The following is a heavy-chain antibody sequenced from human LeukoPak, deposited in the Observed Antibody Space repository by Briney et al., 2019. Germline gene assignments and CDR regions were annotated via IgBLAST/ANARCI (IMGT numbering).Heavy chain of an antibody. J-gene: IGHJ6*02. Sequence: GGSLRLSCSASGFTFSSYAMHWVRQAPGKGLEWVSYISSSSSTIYYADSVKGRFTISRDNAKNSLYLQMNSLRDEDTAVYYCARVWFGELLIYYGMDVWGQGTTVTVSS. CDR1: GFTFSSYA. CDR3: ARVWFGELLIYYGMDV. CDR2: ISSSSSTI. V-gene: IGHV3-48*02. D-gene: IGHD3-10*01.